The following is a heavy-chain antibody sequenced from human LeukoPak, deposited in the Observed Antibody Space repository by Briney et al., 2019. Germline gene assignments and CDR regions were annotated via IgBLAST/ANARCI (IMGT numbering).Heavy chain of an antibody. CDR3: AREARGYNYGYDELDY. Sequence: GRSLRLSCAGSGINFRSYGMHWVRQAPGKGLEWVAVISHDGSNKNYADSMKGRFTISRDNSKSTLYLQMNSLRAEDTAVYYCAREARGYNYGYDELDYWGQGTLVTVSS. CDR1: GINFRSYG. V-gene: IGHV3-30*03. J-gene: IGHJ4*02. D-gene: IGHD5-18*01. CDR2: ISHDGSNK.